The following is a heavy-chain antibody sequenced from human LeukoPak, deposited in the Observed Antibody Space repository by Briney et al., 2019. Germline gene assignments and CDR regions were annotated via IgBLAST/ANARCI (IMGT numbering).Heavy chain of an antibody. CDR1: GFTFSSYS. D-gene: IGHD6-13*01. V-gene: IGHV3-21*01. CDR2: ISSSSSYI. CDR3: ARAEKAAAGTWAFDI. Sequence: GGSLRLSCAASGFTFSSYSMNWVRQAPGKGLEWVSSISSSSSYIYYADSVKGRFTISRDNAKNSLYLQVNSLRAEDTAVYYCARAEKAAAGTWAFDIWGQGTMVTVSS. J-gene: IGHJ3*02.